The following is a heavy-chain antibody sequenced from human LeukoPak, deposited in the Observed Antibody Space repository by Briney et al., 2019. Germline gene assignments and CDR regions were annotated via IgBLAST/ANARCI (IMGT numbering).Heavy chain of an antibody. V-gene: IGHV5-51*01. D-gene: IGHD1-26*01. CDR1: EYSFATYW. J-gene: IGHJ4*02. CDR2: IYPGDSNT. Sequence: GESLKISCKGSEYSFATYWIGWVRQMPGQGLECMGIIYPGDSNTKYNPSFQGQVTISVDTSITTAYPQWSSLEASDTAIYYCARPLPGAHSGSYYFDYWGQGTLVTVSS. CDR3: ARPLPGAHSGSYYFDY.